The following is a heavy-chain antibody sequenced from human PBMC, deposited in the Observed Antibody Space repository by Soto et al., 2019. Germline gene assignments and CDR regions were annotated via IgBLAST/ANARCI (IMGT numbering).Heavy chain of an antibody. V-gene: IGHV4-61*01. J-gene: IGHJ4*02. CDR1: GGSVSSGSYY. CDR2: IYYSGST. CDR3: ARGISAERKQWLVTYYFDY. D-gene: IGHD6-19*01. Sequence: PSETLSLTCTVSGGSVSSGSYYWSWIRQPPGKGLEWIGYIYYSGSTNYNPSLKSRVTISVDTSKNQFSLKLSSVTAADTAVYYCARGISAERKQWLVTYYFDYWGQGTLVTVAS.